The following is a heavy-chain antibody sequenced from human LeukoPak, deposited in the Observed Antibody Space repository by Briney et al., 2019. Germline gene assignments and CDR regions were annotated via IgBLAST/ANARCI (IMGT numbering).Heavy chain of an antibody. Sequence: GGALRLSCAASGFTFSNAWMSWVRQAPGKGLEWVGRIKSKTDGGTTDYAAPVKGRFTISRDDSKNTLYLQMNSLKTEDTAVYYCTTDGFYQLLSTDWFDPWGQGTLVTVSS. CDR1: GFTFSNAW. V-gene: IGHV3-15*01. CDR2: IKSKTDGGTT. D-gene: IGHD2-2*01. J-gene: IGHJ5*02. CDR3: TTDGFYQLLSTDWFDP.